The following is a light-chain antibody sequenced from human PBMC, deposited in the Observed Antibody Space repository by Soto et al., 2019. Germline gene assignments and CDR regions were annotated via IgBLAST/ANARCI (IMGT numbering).Light chain of an antibody. V-gene: IGLV1-40*01. J-gene: IGLJ2*01. Sequence: QSVLTQPPSVSGAPGQRVTISCTGSSSNIGAGYDVHWYQQLPGTAPKLLIYRNTNRPSGVPDRFSGSRSGTSASLAITGLQAEDEADYYCQSFDSTFVFGGGTKLTVL. CDR3: QSFDSTFV. CDR2: RNT. CDR1: SSNIGAGYD.